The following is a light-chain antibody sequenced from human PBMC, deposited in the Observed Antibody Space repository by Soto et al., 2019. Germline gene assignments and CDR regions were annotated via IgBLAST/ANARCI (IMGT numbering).Light chain of an antibody. CDR2: GNS. Sequence: QSVLTQPPSVSGAPGQRVTISCTGSSSNIGANYDVHWYQQRPGTAPKLLIFGNSNRPSGVPDRFSGSKSGTSASLAITGLQAEDEGDYYYQSYDSTLSARYVFGTGTKVTV. CDR1: SSNIGANYD. J-gene: IGLJ1*01. V-gene: IGLV1-40*01. CDR3: QSYDSTLSARYV.